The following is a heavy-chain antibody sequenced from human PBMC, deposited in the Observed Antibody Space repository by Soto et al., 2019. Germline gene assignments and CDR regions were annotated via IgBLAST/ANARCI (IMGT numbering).Heavy chain of an antibody. V-gene: IGHV4-4*02. CDR3: ASVRGGYYYAMDV. J-gene: IGHJ6*02. CDR1: VASIGSSNW. Sequence: PSETLSLTCAVSVASIGSSNWWSWVRQPPGKGLEWIGEIYHSGSTNYNPSLKSRVTISVDKSKNQFSLKLSSVTAADTAVYYCASVRGGYYYAMDVWGQGTTVS. CDR2: IYHSGST. D-gene: IGHD3-10*02.